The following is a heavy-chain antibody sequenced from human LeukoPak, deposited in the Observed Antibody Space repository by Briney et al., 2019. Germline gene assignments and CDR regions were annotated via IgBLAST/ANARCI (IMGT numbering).Heavy chain of an antibody. J-gene: IGHJ4*02. V-gene: IGHV3-21*01. D-gene: IGHD6-6*01. CDR1: GFTFSSYS. Sequence: GGSLRLSCAASGFTFSSYSMNWVRQAPGKGLEWVSSISSSSSYIYYADSVKGRFTISRDNAKNSLYLQMNSLRAEDTAVYYCAHSIAARRELDYWGQGTLVTVSS. CDR3: AHSIAARRELDY. CDR2: ISSSSSYI.